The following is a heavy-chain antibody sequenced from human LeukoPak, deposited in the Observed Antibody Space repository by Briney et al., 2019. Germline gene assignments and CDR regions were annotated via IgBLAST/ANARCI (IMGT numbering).Heavy chain of an antibody. D-gene: IGHD6-19*01. J-gene: IGHJ3*02. V-gene: IGHV4-4*07. CDR3: ARDKSGWLNDDAFDI. CDR2: IYTSGSN. CDR1: GGSISNYY. Sequence: SETLSLTCTVSGGSISNYYWSWIRQPAGKGLEWIGRIYTSGSNNYDPSLKSRVTMSVDTSKNQFSLKLSSVTAADTAVYYCARDKSGWLNDDAFDIWGQGTMVTVSS.